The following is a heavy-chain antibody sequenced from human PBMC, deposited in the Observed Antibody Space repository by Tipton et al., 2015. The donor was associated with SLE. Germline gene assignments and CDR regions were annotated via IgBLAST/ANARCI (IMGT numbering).Heavy chain of an antibody. Sequence: SGFTFSSYSMNWVRQAPGKGLEWVSSISSSSSYIYYADSVKGRFTISRDNAKNSLYLQMNSLRAEDTAVYYCAREAAAAVSSGMDVWGQGTTVTVSS. V-gene: IGHV3-21*03. CDR2: ISSSSSYI. J-gene: IGHJ6*02. D-gene: IGHD6-13*01. CDR1: GFTFSSYS. CDR3: AREAAAAVSSGMDV.